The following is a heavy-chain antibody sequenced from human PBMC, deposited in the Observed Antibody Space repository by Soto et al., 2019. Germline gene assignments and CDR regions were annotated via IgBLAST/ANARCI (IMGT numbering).Heavy chain of an antibody. J-gene: IGHJ6*03. CDR1: GYTFTSYG. CDR3: ARDPGVTTYDYSYSMDV. CDR2: ISAYNGNT. D-gene: IGHD4-17*01. V-gene: IGHV1-18*01. Sequence: ASVKVSCKASGYTFTSYGISWVRQAPGQGLEWMGWISAYNGNTNYAQKLQGRVTMTTDTSTSTAYMELSSLRSEDTAVYYCARDPGVTTYDYSYSMDVWGKGPTVTVSS.